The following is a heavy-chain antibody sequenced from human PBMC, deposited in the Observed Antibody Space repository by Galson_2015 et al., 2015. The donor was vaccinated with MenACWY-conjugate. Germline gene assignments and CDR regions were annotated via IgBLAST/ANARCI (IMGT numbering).Heavy chain of an antibody. D-gene: IGHD2-2*01. J-gene: IGHJ4*02. Sequence: SVKVSCKASGGTFSSYAINWVRQAPGQGLEWLGWISGYDGHTNYAQKFQGRVTMTTDTSTTTAYMELRSLRSDDTAVYFCARGSSTRVANCFFDYWGQGTPVTVSS. CDR2: ISGYDGHT. V-gene: IGHV1-18*01. CDR3: ARGSSTRVANCFFDY. CDR1: GGTFSSYA.